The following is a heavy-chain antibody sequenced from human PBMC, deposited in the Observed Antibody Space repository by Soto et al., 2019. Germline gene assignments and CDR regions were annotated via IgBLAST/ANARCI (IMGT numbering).Heavy chain of an antibody. D-gene: IGHD6-6*01. CDR3: ARDARGSSWTKNWYFDL. Sequence: QVQLVQSGAEVKKPGASVKVSCKASGYTFTSYGISWVRQAPGQGLEWMGWISAYNGNTNYAQKLQGRVTMTTDTSTSTAYMELRSLTSDDTAVYYCARDARGSSWTKNWYFDLWGRGTLVTVSS. CDR2: ISAYNGNT. J-gene: IGHJ2*01. CDR1: GYTFTSYG. V-gene: IGHV1-18*01.